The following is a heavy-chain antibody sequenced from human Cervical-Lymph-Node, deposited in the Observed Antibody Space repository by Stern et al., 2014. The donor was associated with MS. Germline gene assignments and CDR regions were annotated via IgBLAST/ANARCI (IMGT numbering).Heavy chain of an antibody. CDR2: ISWDSGNI. CDR1: GFTFDGYA. V-gene: IGHV3-9*01. D-gene: IGHD6-6*01. Sequence: EVQLVESGGDLVQPGRSLRLSCAASGFTFDGYAMHWVRQGPGKGLELVSGISWDSGNIGYADSVQGLFTISIDNAKNTLFLQMDSLGPDDTALYYCAKDISIAAQTHCFDSWGKGTLVTVSS. J-gene: IGHJ4*02. CDR3: AKDISIAAQTHCFDS.